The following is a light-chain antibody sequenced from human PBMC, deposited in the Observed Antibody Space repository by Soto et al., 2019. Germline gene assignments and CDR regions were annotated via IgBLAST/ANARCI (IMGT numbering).Light chain of an antibody. Sequence: DIQMTQSPNSLSASVGDRVTITCRASQKIVTYLNWYQQKPGKAPNLLVYAASSSQSGVPSRFTGSGSGTDFTLTITTLQPEDFATYYCQQTFSRPYSIGQGTKVDI. J-gene: IGKJ2*01. CDR2: AAS. V-gene: IGKV1-39*01. CDR3: QQTFSRPYS. CDR1: QKIVTY.